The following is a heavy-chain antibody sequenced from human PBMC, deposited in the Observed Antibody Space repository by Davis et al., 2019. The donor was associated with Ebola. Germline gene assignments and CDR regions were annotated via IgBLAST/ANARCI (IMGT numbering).Heavy chain of an antibody. V-gene: IGHV4-59*12. CDR2: IYYSGST. J-gene: IGHJ4*02. Sequence: MPSETLSLTCTVSGGSISSYYWSWIRQPPGKGLEWIGYIYYSGSTNYNPSLKSRVTISVDTSKNQFSLKLSSVTAADTAVYYCARNQEGHSNLDSWSQGTQVTVSS. D-gene: IGHD5-12*01. CDR1: GGSISSYY. CDR3: ARNQEGHSNLDS.